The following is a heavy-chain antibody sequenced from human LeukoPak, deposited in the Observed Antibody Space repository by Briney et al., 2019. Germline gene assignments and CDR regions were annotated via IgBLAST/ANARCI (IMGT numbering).Heavy chain of an antibody. CDR1: GGTFSSYA. D-gene: IGHD2-21*01. Sequence: VASVKVSCKASGGTFSSYAISWVRQAPGQGLEWMGGIIPIFGTANYAQKFQGRVTITADESTSTAYMELSSLRSEDTAVYYCARDRFPPGVSAFDIWGQGTMVTVSS. J-gene: IGHJ3*02. V-gene: IGHV1-69*01. CDR3: ARDRFPPGVSAFDI. CDR2: IIPIFGTA.